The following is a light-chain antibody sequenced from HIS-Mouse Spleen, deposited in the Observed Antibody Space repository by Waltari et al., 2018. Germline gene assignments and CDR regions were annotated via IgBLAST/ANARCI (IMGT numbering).Light chain of an antibody. CDR2: EDS. V-gene: IGLV3-10*01. CDR1: ALPKKY. Sequence: SYELTQPPSVSVSPGQTARITCSGDALPKKYAYWYQQKSGQAPVLVIYEDSKRPSGIPGGVSGYSSGTMATLTISGAQVEDEADYYCYSTDSSGNHRVFGGGTKLTVL. CDR3: YSTDSSGNHRV. J-gene: IGLJ2*01.